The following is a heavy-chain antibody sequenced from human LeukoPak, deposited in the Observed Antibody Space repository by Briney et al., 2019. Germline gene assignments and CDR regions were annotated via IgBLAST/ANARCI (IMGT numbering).Heavy chain of an antibody. J-gene: IGHJ4*02. CDR3: ARHGGGANFFDPLDS. D-gene: IGHD3-3*01. CDR1: GFTFSNYW. V-gene: IGHV3-74*01. Sequence: QPGGSLRLSCAASGFTFSNYWMHWVRQAPGKGLVWVSRINSDGSSTSYADSVKGRFTISRDNAKNTLYLEMDSLRAEDTAVYFCARHGGGANFFDPLDSWGQGTLVTVSS. CDR2: INSDGSST.